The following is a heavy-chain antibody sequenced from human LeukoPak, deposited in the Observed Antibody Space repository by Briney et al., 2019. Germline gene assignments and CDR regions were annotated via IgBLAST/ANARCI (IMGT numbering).Heavy chain of an antibody. CDR2: ISYDESNE. Sequence: TGGSLRLSCAASGFSFSNFGMHWVRQAPGKGLEWVAVISYDESNEYYADSVKGQFTISRDNSKNTLYLQMNSLRAEDSAVYYCARDSYGSDYWGQGTLVTVSS. D-gene: IGHD3-10*01. CDR3: ARDSYGSDY. CDR1: GFSFSNFG. V-gene: IGHV3-30*03. J-gene: IGHJ4*02.